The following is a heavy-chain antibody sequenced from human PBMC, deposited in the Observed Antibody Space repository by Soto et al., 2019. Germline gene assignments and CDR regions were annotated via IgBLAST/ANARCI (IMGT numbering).Heavy chain of an antibody. CDR1: GGTFSSYA. CDR2: IIPIFGTA. J-gene: IGHJ6*02. CDR3: ARGSTYGDYVGYYYYGMDV. V-gene: IGHV1-69*06. Sequence: GASVKVSCKASGGTFSSYAISWVRQAPGQGLGWMGGIIPIFGTANYAQKFQGRVTITADKSTSTAYMELSSLRSEDTAVYYCARGSTYGDYVGYYYYGMDVWGQGTTVTVS. D-gene: IGHD4-17*01.